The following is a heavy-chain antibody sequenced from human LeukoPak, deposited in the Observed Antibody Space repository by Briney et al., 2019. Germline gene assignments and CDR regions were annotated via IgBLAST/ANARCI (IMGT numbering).Heavy chain of an antibody. J-gene: IGHJ4*02. Sequence: GGSLRPSCAASGFTFSSYEMNWVRQAPGKGLEWVSYISSSGGTIYYADSVKGRFTISRDNAKNSLYLQMNSLRAEDTAVYYCIPIRDIDFDSWGQGTLVTVSS. CDR1: GFTFSSYE. CDR2: ISSSGGTI. V-gene: IGHV3-48*03. CDR3: IPIRDIDFDS. D-gene: IGHD4-17*01.